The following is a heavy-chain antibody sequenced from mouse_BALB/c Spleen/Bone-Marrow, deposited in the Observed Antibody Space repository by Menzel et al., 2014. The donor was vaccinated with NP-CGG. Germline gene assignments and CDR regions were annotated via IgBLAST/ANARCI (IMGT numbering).Heavy chain of an antibody. CDR3: ARGNGYHIDY. Sequence: DVKLVESGPSLVKPSQTLSLTCCVTGDSITSSYWNCIRKFPGNKLEYMGYISYSGNAYYNPSLKSRISLTRDTSKNQYYLQLNSVTTEDTATYFCARGNGYHIDYWGQGTTLTVSS. V-gene: IGHV3-8*02. D-gene: IGHD1-2*01. CDR1: GDSITSSY. J-gene: IGHJ2*01. CDR2: ISYSGNA.